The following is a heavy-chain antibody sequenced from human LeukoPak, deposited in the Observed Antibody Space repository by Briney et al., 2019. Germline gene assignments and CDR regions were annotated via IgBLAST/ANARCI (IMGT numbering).Heavy chain of an antibody. Sequence: LSETLSLTCGVYGGSFSGYYWSWIRQPPGKGLEWIGEINHSGSTNYNPSLKSRVTISVDTSKKQFSLKLSSVTAADTAVYYCARGGSGSPGAYFDYWGQGTLVTVSS. CDR3: ARGGSGSPGAYFDY. J-gene: IGHJ4*02. V-gene: IGHV4-34*01. CDR2: INHSGST. CDR1: GGSFSGYY. D-gene: IGHD3-10*01.